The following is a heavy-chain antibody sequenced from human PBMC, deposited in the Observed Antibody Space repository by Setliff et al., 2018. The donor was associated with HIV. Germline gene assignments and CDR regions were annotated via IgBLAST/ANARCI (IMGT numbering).Heavy chain of an antibody. J-gene: IGHJ2*01. CDR2: IYYTGST. CDR3: ARRLAIGHWYFDI. CDR1: GGPMRSSSYY. Sequence: SETLSLTCSVSGGPMRSSSYYWGWIRQPPGKGLEWIGSIYYTGSTYSNPSLKSRLTISEDASKSQFSLTLRSVTAADTAVYYCARRLAIGHWYFDIWGRGTQVTVSS. V-gene: IGHV4-39*01.